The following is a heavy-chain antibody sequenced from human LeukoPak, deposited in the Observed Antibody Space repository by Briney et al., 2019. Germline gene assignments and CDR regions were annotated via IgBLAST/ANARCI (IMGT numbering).Heavy chain of an antibody. CDR1: GFTFSDYY. Sequence: PGGSLRLSCAASGFTFSDYYMSWIRQAPGKGLEWVSYISSSSSYTNYADSVKGRFTISRDNAKNSLYLQMNSLRAEDTAVYYCARDGAWDIVVPPYYYGMDVWGKGTRSPSPQ. CDR3: ARDGAWDIVVPPYYYGMDV. CDR2: ISSSSSYT. D-gene: IGHD2-15*01. V-gene: IGHV3-11*06. J-gene: IGHJ6*04.